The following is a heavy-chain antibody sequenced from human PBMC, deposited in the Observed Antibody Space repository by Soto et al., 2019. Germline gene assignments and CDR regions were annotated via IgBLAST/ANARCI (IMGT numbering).Heavy chain of an antibody. J-gene: IGHJ6*02. CDR2: TYYRSKWYN. V-gene: IGHV6-1*01. CDR1: GDSVSSNSAA. CDR3: ARDQWGYFVVVPAAIDYYYYGMDV. Sequence: QVQLQQSGPGLVKPSQTLSLTCAISGDSVSSNSAAWNWIRQSPSRGLEWLGRTYYRSKWYNDYAVSVKSRITINPDTSKNQFSLQLNSVTPEDTAVYYCARDQWGYFVVVPAAIDYYYYGMDVWGQGTTVTVSS. D-gene: IGHD2-2*01.